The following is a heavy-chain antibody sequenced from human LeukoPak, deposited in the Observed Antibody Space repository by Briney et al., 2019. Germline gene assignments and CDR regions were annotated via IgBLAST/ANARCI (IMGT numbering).Heavy chain of an antibody. CDR3: ARLFGYCSGGSCYPHYFDY. V-gene: IGHV4-4*02. Sequence: SDTLSLTCAVSGGSISSSNWWSWVRQPPGKGLEWIGEIYHSGSTNYNPSLKSRVTISVDKSKNQFSLKLSSVTAADTAVYYCARLFGYCSGGSCYPHYFDYWGQGTLVTVSS. CDR1: GGSISSSNW. CDR2: IYHSGST. J-gene: IGHJ4*02. D-gene: IGHD2-15*01.